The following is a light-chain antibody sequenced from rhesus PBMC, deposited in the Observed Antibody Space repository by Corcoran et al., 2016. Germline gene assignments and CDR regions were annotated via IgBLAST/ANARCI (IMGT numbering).Light chain of an antibody. V-gene: IGKV3-40*03. Sequence: EVVMTQSPATLSLSPGETATLSCRASESVGSSLAWYQQKPGQAPKLLAHGAYFRATGIPDRFGGSGSGTDVTLTISSLEPEDVGVYHCQQYNDFLLTFGGGTKVEIK. CDR3: QQYNDFLLT. CDR1: ESVGSS. J-gene: IGKJ4*01. CDR2: GAY.